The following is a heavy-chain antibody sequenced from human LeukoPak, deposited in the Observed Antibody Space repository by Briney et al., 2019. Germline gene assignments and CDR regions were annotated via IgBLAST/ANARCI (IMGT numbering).Heavy chain of an antibody. CDR3: AISSSGYTYGYVSGWFDP. V-gene: IGHV1-69*13. J-gene: IGHJ5*02. Sequence: ASVKVPCKASGGTFNNYAISWVRQAPGQGLEWMGGIIHIFGTTNYAQKFQDRVTITADESTRTAWRELSSLTSEDTAVYYCAISSSGYTYGYVSGWFDPWGQGTLVTVSS. CDR2: IIHIFGTT. CDR1: GGTFNNYA. D-gene: IGHD5-18*01.